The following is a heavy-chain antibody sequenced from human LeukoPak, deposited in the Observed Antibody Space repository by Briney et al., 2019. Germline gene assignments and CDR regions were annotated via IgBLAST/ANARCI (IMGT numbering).Heavy chain of an antibody. J-gene: IGHJ3*02. CDR2: VNPNSGDT. CDR3: ARGVLLQGRGAFDI. CDR1: GYTFTGYY. Sequence: ASVKVSCKASGYTFTGYYLHWVRQAPGQGLEWMGCVNPNSGDTNYAQKFQGRVTMTRDTSISTAYMELSRLRSDDTAVYYCARGVLLQGRGAFDIWGQGTMVTVSS. V-gene: IGHV1-2*02. D-gene: IGHD2-15*01.